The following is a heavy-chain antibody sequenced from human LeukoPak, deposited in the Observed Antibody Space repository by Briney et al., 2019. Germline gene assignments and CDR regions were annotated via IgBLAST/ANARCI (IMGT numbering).Heavy chain of an antibody. D-gene: IGHD6-6*01. Sequence: GGSLRLSCAASGFTFDDYAMHWVRQAPGKGLEWVSGISWNSGSIGYADSVKGRFTISRDNAKNSLYLQMNSLRAEDTAVYYCAREYSSSSVYYYYYMDVWGKGTTVTVSS. CDR1: GFTFDDYA. CDR2: ISWNSGSI. J-gene: IGHJ6*03. CDR3: AREYSSSSVYYYYYMDV. V-gene: IGHV3-9*01.